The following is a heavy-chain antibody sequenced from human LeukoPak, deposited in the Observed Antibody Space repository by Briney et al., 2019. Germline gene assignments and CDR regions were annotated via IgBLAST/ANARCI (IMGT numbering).Heavy chain of an antibody. CDR3: AKDRRPNRGYCSGGSCYVPDYFDY. V-gene: IGHV3-30*02. CDR1: GFTLSRYW. CDR2: IRYDGSNK. Sequence: GGSLRLSCAASGFTLSRYWMHWVRQAPGKGLEWVAFIRYDGSNKYYADSVKGRFTISRDNSKNTLYLQLNSLRAEDTAVYYCAKDRRPNRGYCSGGSCYVPDYFDYWGQGTLVTVSS. J-gene: IGHJ4*02. D-gene: IGHD2-15*01.